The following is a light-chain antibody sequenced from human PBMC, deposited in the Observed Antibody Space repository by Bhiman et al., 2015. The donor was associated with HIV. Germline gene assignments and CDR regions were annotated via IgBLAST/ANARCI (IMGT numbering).Light chain of an antibody. V-gene: IGLV2-14*01. CDR1: SRDIGVYNY. CDR3: SSYTSSRTWV. CDR2: DVS. Sequence: QSVLTQPASVSGSPGQSITISCTGTSRDIGVYNYVSWYQQRPGKAPKLMISDVSKRPSGVSNRFSGSKSGNAASLTISGLQAEDEADYYCSSYTSSRTWVFGGGTKLTVL. J-gene: IGLJ3*02.